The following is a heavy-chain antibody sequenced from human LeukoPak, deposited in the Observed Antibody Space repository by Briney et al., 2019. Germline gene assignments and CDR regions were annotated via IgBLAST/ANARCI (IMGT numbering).Heavy chain of an antibody. CDR1: GFTFDDYA. V-gene: IGHV3-9*01. CDR2: ISWNSGSI. Sequence: GRSLRLSCAASGFTFDDYAMHWVRHAPGKGLEWVSGISWNSGSIGYADSVKGRFTISRDNAKNSLYLQMNSLRAEDTALYYCAKVQFGELTNDAFDIWGQGTMVTVSS. D-gene: IGHD3-10*01. J-gene: IGHJ3*02. CDR3: AKVQFGELTNDAFDI.